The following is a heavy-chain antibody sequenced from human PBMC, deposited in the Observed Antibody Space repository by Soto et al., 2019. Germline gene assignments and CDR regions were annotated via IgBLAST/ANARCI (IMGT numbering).Heavy chain of an antibody. D-gene: IGHD6-6*01. V-gene: IGHV3-23*01. CDR1: GFTFSSYA. J-gene: IGHJ6*02. CDR2: ISGSGGTT. Sequence: GGSLRLSCAASGFTFSSYAMSWVRQAPRKGLEWVSVISGSGGTTYYADSVKGRFTISRDNSKNTLYLQMNSLRAEDTAVYYCAREFGSSSAYYYYGMDVWGQGTTVTVSS. CDR3: AREFGSSSAYYYYGMDV.